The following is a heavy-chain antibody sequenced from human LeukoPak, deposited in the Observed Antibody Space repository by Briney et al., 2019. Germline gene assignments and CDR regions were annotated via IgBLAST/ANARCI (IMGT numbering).Heavy chain of an antibody. V-gene: IGHV3-53*01. Sequence: PGRSLRLSCAASGFTVSSNYMSWVRQAPGKGLEWVSVIYSGGSTYYADSVKGRFTISRDNSKNTLYLQMNSLRAEDTAVYYCARDFRPSDDAFDIWGQGTMVTVSS. CDR2: IYSGGST. J-gene: IGHJ3*02. CDR1: GFTVSSNY. CDR3: ARDFRPSDDAFDI.